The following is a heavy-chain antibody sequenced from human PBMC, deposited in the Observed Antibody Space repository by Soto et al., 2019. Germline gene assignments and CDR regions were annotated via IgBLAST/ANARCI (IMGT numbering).Heavy chain of an antibody. J-gene: IGHJ5*01. Sequence: QVQLVQSGAEVKTPGASVKVSCKASGYTFTKYDMNWVRQAPGQGLEWMGWMNPTSGNTGYAQKFQGRLTMTWDTAMGIAHMELSSLRNEDTAVFYCARRDGQTFNWLDSWGQGTLVTVSA. CDR3: ARRDGQTFNWLDS. V-gene: IGHV1-8*01. CDR2: MNPTSGNT. CDR1: GYTFTKYD.